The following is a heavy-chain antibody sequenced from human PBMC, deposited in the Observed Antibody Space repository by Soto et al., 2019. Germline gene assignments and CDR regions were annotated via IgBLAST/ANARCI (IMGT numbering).Heavy chain of an antibody. D-gene: IGHD5-12*01. V-gene: IGHV4-34*01. Sequence: QVQLQQWGAGLLKPSETLSLNCAVTAGSLSGYYWRWIRQPPGKGLEWIGEVKDGGHTNYSPSLRGRVTISSDTSTNQFSLRLNSVTAADTGVYYCARGQEGVVATHWDQGSLVTVSS. CDR1: AGSLSGYY. CDR2: VKDGGHT. CDR3: ARGQEGVVATH. J-gene: IGHJ4*02.